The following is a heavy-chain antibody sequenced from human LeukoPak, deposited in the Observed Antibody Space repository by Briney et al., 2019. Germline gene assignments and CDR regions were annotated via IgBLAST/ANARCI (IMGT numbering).Heavy chain of an antibody. CDR1: GYTLTELS. V-gene: IGHV1-24*01. CDR2: FDPEDGET. J-gene: IGHJ6*03. D-gene: IGHD2-2*01. CDR3: ATGCSSTSCYLDYYYYMDV. Sequence: EASVKVSCKVSGYTLTELSMHWVRRAPGKGLEWMGGFDPEDGETIYAQKFQGRVTMTEDTSTDTAYMELSSLRSEDTAVYYCATGCSSTSCYLDYYYYMDVWGKGTTVTVSS.